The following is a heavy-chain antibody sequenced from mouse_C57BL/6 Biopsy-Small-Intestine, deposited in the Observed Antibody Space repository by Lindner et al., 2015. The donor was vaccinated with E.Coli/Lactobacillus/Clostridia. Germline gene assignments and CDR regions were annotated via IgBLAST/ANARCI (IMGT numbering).Heavy chain of an antibody. V-gene: IGHV3-5*01. D-gene: IGHD4-1*01. Sequence: VQLQESGPGLVKPSQTVFLTCTVTGISITTGNYGWSWIRQFPGNKLEWIGYIYYSGTITYNPSLTSRTTITRDTPKNQFFLEMNSLTAEDTATYYCARGNWDYAMDYWGQGTSVTVSS. CDR1: GISITTGNYG. J-gene: IGHJ4*01. CDR3: ARGNWDYAMDY. CDR2: IYYSGTI.